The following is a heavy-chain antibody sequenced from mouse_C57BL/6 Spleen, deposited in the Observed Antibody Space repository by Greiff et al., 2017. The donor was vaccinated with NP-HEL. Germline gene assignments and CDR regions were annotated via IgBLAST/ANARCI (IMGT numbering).Heavy chain of an antibody. CDR2: IYPSDSET. D-gene: IGHD4-1*01. CDR1: GYTFTSYW. V-gene: IGHV1-61*01. J-gene: IGHJ1*03. CDR3: ARSGTDWYFDV. Sequence: QVQLQQPGAELVRPGSSVKLSCKASGYTFTSYWMDWVKQRPGQGLEWIGNIYPSDSETHYNQKFKDKATLTVDKSSSTAYMQLSSLTSEDSAVYYCARSGTDWYFDVWGIGTTVTVSS.